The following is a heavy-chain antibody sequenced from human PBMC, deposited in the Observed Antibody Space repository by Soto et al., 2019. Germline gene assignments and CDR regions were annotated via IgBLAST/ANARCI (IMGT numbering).Heavy chain of an antibody. D-gene: IGHD3-22*01. Sequence: EVQLVESGGGLVQPGGSLRLSCAASGFTFSSYEMNWVRQAPGKGLEWVSYISRSGSTIYYADSVKGRFTISRDNAKNSLYLQMNSLRAEDTAVYYCARSWRYYYDSSGNDYWGQGTLVTVSS. J-gene: IGHJ4*02. CDR1: GFTFSSYE. CDR3: ARSWRYYYDSSGNDY. V-gene: IGHV3-48*03. CDR2: ISRSGSTI.